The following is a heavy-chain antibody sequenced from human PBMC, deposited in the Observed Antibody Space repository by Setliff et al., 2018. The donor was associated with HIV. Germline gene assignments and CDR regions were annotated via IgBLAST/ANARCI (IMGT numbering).Heavy chain of an antibody. CDR1: GDSIGSNTFY. CDR3: ARHRASSSGFPLDF. Sequence: SETLSLTCSVYGDSIGSNTFYWGWLRQPPGKEPEWIGSINHSGNTYYYPSLKSRVTMSVDTSKNQSSLRLSSVTATDTAVYYCARHRASSSGFPLDFWGQGILVTV. J-gene: IGHJ4*02. CDR2: INHSGNT. D-gene: IGHD6-6*01. V-gene: IGHV4-39*01.